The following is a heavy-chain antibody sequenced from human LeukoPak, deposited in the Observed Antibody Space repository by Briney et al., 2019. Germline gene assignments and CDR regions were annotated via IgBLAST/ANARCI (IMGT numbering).Heavy chain of an antibody. CDR2: ISAYNGNT. V-gene: IGHV1-18*01. CDR1: GYTFTSYG. D-gene: IGHD2-2*01. CDR3: ARGCSSTSCPSPTDY. J-gene: IGHJ4*02. Sequence: ASVKVSCKASGYTFTSYGISWVRQAPGQGLEWMGWISAYNGNTNYAQKLQGRVTMTTGTSTSTAYMALRSLRSDDTAVYYCARGCSSTSCPSPTDYWGQGTLVTVSS.